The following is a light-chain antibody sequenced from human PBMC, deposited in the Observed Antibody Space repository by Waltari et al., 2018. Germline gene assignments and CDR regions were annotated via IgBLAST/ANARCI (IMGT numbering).Light chain of an antibody. J-gene: IGKJ3*01. CDR2: AAS. V-gene: IGKV1-39*01. Sequence: DIQMTQSPSSLSASVVDRVTITCRASQSISSYLNWYQQKPGKAPKLLIYAASSLQSGVPSRFSGSGSGTDFTLTISSLQPEDFATYYCQQSYSTFGPGTKVDIK. CDR1: QSISSY. CDR3: QQSYST.